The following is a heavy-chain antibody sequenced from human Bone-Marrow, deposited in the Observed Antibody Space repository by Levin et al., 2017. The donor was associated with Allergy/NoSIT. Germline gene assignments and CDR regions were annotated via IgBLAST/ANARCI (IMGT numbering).Heavy chain of an antibody. D-gene: IGHD3-22*01. CDR1: GFTFSSYA. V-gene: IGHV3-23*01. J-gene: IGHJ3*02. Sequence: GGSLRLSCAASGFTFSSYAMSWVRQAPGKGLEWVSAISGSGGSTYYADSVKGRFTISRDNSKNTLYLQMNSLRAEDTAVYYCAKVGEFYYDSSGPTDAFDIWGQGTMVTVSS. CDR3: AKVGEFYYDSSGPTDAFDI. CDR2: ISGSGGST.